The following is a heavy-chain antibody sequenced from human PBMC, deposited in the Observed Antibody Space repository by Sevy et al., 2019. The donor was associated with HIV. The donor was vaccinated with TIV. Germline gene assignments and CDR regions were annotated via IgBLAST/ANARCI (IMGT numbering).Heavy chain of an antibody. CDR3: AKIFDH. Sequence: SETLSLTCSVSGDSISSYGHFWGWIRQPPGKGLEWIGDISYSGATNYHPSLRSLVTISVDTSKNQFYLKLTSVTAADTAVYYCAKIFDHWGQGTLVTVSS. CDR1: GDSISSYGHF. J-gene: IGHJ5*02. CDR2: ISYSGAT. V-gene: IGHV4-39*01.